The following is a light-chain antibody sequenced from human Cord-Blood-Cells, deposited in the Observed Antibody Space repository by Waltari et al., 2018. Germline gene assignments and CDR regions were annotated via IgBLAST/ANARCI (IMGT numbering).Light chain of an antibody. J-gene: IGLJ1*01. Sequence: QSALTQPAPESGSPGQSITLSCTGTSSAVGGYNSVPCYQQHPGKAPNLMIYDVSNRPSGVSNRFSGSKSGNTASLTISGLQAEDEADYYCSSYTSSSTLYVFGTGTKVTVL. CDR1: SSAVGGYNS. CDR2: DVS. CDR3: SSYTSSSTLYV. V-gene: IGLV2-14*01.